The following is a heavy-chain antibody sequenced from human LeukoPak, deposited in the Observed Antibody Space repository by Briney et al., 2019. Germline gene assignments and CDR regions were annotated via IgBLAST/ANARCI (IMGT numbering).Heavy chain of an antibody. CDR1: GGSFSGYY. J-gene: IGHJ5*02. V-gene: IGHV4-34*01. CDR2: INHSGST. CDR3: ARGWSEQQLRNKNNWFDP. D-gene: IGHD6-13*01. Sequence: SETLSLTCAVYGGSFSGYYWSWIRQPPGKGLEWIGEINHSGSTNYSPSLKSRVTISVDTSKNQFSLKLSSVTAADTAVYYCARGWSEQQLRNKNNWFDPWGQGTLVTVSS.